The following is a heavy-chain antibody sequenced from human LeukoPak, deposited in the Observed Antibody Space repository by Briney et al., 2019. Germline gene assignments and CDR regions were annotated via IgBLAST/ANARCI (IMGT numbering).Heavy chain of an antibody. V-gene: IGHV4-59*01. D-gene: IGHD3-22*01. CDR3: ARERDDSSSYYFFDY. CDR2: IYYSGST. Sequence: SETLSLTCTVSGGSISSYYWSWIRQPPGKGLEWIGYIYYSGSTNYNPSLKSRVTISVDTSKNQFSLKLSSVTAADTAVYYCARERDDSSSYYFFDYWGQGTLVTVSS. J-gene: IGHJ4*02. CDR1: GGSISSYY.